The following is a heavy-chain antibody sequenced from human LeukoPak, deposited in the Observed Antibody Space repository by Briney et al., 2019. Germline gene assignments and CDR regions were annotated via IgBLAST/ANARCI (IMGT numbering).Heavy chain of an antibody. V-gene: IGHV4-38-2*02. D-gene: IGHD6-6*01. J-gene: IGHJ6*03. CDR3: ARDFWSYSSSTGYYYYYMDV. Sequence: KPSETLSLTCAVSGYSISSGYYWGWIRQPPGKGLEWIGSIYHSGSTYRNPSLKSRVTISVDTSKNQFSLKLSSVTAADTAVYYCARDFWSYSSSTGYYYYYMDVWGKGTTVTVSS. CDR1: GYSISSGYY. CDR2: IYHSGST.